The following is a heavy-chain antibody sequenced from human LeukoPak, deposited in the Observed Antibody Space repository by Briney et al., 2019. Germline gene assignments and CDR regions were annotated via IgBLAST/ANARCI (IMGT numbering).Heavy chain of an antibody. V-gene: IGHV4-61*02. J-gene: IGHJ6*03. Sequence: SQTLSLTCTVSGGSISSGSYYWGWIRQPAGKGLEWIGRIYTSGSTNYNPSLKSRVTISVDTSKNQFSLKLSSVTAADTAVYYCARDHYYYDSSGYYYYYYMDVWGKGTTVTVSS. CDR2: IYTSGST. CDR3: ARDHYYYDSSGYYYYYYMDV. CDR1: GGSISSGSYY. D-gene: IGHD3-22*01.